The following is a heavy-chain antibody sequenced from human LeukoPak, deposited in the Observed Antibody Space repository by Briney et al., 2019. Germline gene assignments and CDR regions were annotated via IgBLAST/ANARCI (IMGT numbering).Heavy chain of an antibody. CDR3: ARGRDRSKAGDL. J-gene: IGHJ5*02. D-gene: IGHD5-24*01. V-gene: IGHV4-34*01. Sequence: SETLSLTCAVHGGSCDDYYCSWIRQPPGKGLEWIGEIHPSGIFYYNSSLMSRVTISIDTSKSQFSLRLTSVTAADTAFYYCARGRDRSKAGDLWGLGSLVTVSS. CDR2: IHPSGIF. CDR1: GGSCDDYY.